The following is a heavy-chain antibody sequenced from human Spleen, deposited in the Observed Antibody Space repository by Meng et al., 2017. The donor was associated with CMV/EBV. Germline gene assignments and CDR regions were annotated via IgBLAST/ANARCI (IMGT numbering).Heavy chain of an antibody. V-gene: IGHV4-39*07. CDR3: ARVGLVGVVYFDY. CDR1: GGSISSSSYY. J-gene: IGHJ4*02. D-gene: IGHD3-3*01. Sequence: SETLSLTCTVSGGSISSSSYYWGWIRQPPGKGLEWIGSIYYSGSTYYNPSLKSRVTISVDTSKNQFSLKLSSVTAADKAVYYCARVGLVGVVYFDYWGQGTLVTVSS. CDR2: IYYSGST.